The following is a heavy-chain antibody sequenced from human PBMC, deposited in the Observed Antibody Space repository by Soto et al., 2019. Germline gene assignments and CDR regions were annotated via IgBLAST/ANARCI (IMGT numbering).Heavy chain of an antibody. V-gene: IGHV3-48*02. CDR3: ERDPYPLAARPMSFDL. Sequence: EVQLVESGGGLVQPGGSLRLSCAASGFTFSSYSMNWVRQAPGKGLEWLSYISSSGGTIYCADSVKGRFTISRDNAKNSLYLQMNSLRDEDTAVYYCERDPYPLAARPMSFDLWGRGTLVTVSS. CDR2: ISSSGGTI. CDR1: GFTFSSYS. J-gene: IGHJ2*01. D-gene: IGHD6-6*01.